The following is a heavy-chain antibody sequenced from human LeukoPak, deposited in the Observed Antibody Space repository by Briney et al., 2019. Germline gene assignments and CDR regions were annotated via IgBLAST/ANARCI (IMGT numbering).Heavy chain of an antibody. CDR3: ARDPYGANSRYDY. D-gene: IGHD4-23*01. V-gene: IGHV1-24*01. J-gene: IGHJ4*02. CDR2: FDPEDGET. CDR1: GYTLTELS. Sequence: ASVKVSCKVSGYTLTELSMHWVRQAPGKGLEWMGGFDPEDGETIYAQKFQDRVTMTEDTSTDTAYMELSSLRAEDTAIYYCARDPYGANSRYDYWGQGTLVTVSS.